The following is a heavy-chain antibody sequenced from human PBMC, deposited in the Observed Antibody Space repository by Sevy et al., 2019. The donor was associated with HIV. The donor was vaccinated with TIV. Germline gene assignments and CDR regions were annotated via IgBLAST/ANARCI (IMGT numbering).Heavy chain of an antibody. CDR1: GYSFIDYY. V-gene: IGHV1-46*01. CDR3: ARVDSCGGDYHYFDY. D-gene: IGHD2-21*02. CDR2: INPTGGGT. J-gene: IGHJ4*02. Sequence: SSVKVSCKASGYSFIDYYIHWVRQAPGHGLECMGIINPTGGGTNYAQKFQGRVTMTRDTSTSTVYMELSSLRAEDTAVYYCARVDSCGGDYHYFDYWGQGTPVTVSS.